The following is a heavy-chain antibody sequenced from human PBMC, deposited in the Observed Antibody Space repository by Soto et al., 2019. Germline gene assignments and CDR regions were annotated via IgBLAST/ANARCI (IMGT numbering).Heavy chain of an antibody. D-gene: IGHD3-22*01. J-gene: IGHJ4*02. Sequence: ASVKVSCKASGYTFTSYGISWVRQAPGQGLEWMGWISAYNGNTNYAQKLQGRVTMTTDTSTSTAYMELRSLRSDDTAVYYCARYYYDSSGYYSFDYWGQGTLVTVSS. CDR1: GYTFTSYG. CDR2: ISAYNGNT. V-gene: IGHV1-18*04. CDR3: ARYYYDSSGYYSFDY.